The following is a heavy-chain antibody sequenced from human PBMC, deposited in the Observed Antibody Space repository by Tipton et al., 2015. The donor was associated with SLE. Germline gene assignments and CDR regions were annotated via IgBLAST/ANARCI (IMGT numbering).Heavy chain of an antibody. Sequence: LSLTCAVSGYSISSGYYWGWIRQPPGKGLEWIGSIYHSGSTYYNPSLKSRVTTSVDTSKNQFSLKLSSVTAADTAVYYCAREGGEGVTTVLWWFDPWGQGTLVTVSS. CDR2: IYHSGST. CDR3: AREGGEGVTTVLWWFDP. CDR1: GYSISSGYY. V-gene: IGHV4-38-2*02. J-gene: IGHJ5*02. D-gene: IGHD4-17*01.